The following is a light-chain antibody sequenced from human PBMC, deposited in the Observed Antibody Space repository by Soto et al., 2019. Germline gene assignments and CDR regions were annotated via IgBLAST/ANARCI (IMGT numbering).Light chain of an antibody. CDR2: GVS. CDR1: QSVSSN. Sequence: EIVLTQAPLTLSVSPGERATLSYRASQSVSSNLAWYQQKPGQPPRLLMSGVSTRATGIPARFSGSGSGTEFTLTISSLQSEDFAVYYCQQYNDWPPEVTFGGGTKVEIK. V-gene: IGKV3D-15*01. CDR3: QQYNDWPPEVT. J-gene: IGKJ4*01.